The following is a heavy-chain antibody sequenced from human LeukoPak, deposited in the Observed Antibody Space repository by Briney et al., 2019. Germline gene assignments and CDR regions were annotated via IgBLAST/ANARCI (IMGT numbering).Heavy chain of an antibody. CDR3: ARAGEYYYDSSGYF. CDR1: GFTFSSYA. J-gene: IGHJ4*02. D-gene: IGHD3-22*01. Sequence: GGSLRLSCAASGFTFSSYAMSWVRQAPGKGLEWVSAISGSGGSTYYADSVKGRFTISRDNAKNSLYLQMNSLRAEDTAVYYCARAGEYYYDSSGYFWGQGTLVTVSS. CDR2: ISGSGGST. V-gene: IGHV3-23*01.